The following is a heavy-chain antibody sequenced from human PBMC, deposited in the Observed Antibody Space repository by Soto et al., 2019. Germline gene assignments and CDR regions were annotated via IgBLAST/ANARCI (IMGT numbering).Heavy chain of an antibody. CDR2: IIPTIGTT. V-gene: IGHV1-69*12. D-gene: IGHD5-12*01. J-gene: IGHJ4*02. CDR3: ARDLGSGYDPGDY. CDR1: GDTFTIFA. Sequence: QVQLVQSGAEVKKPGSSVKVSCKASGDTFTIFAISWVRQAPGQGLEWMGGIIPTIGTTNYAQRFQGRITITGDESTGTAYIELSSLKSEDTAVYYCARDLGSGYDPGDYWGQGTLVSVPS.